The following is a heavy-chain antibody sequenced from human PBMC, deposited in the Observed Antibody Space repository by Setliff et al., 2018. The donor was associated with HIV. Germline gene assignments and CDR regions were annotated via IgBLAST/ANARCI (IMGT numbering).Heavy chain of an antibody. CDR1: GGSISSGSYY. V-gene: IGHV4-39*07. CDR3: VSQPESRWQIEY. D-gene: IGHD3-10*01. Sequence: SETLSLTCTVSGGSISSGSYYWSWVRQPPGKGLEWIGSVSHSGNTDYNISLKSRVTISIDNSNNHFSLKLRSVTAADTAVYYCVSQPESRWQIEYWGQGTLVTVSS. J-gene: IGHJ4*02. CDR2: VSHSGNT.